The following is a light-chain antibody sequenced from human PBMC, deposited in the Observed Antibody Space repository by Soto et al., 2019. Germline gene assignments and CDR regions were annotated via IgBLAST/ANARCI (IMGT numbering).Light chain of an antibody. CDR2: SAY. CDR3: QKYDNVPIT. J-gene: IGKJ5*01. V-gene: IGKV1-27*01. CDR1: QGISNY. Sequence: IHMTQSPSYLSASVVDSGTITCRSSQGISNYLAWYQQKPGKVPQLLIYSAYTSPSGATSRFSGSASGTDFTLTISSLQPEDVATYYCQKYDNVPITFGQGTRLDIK.